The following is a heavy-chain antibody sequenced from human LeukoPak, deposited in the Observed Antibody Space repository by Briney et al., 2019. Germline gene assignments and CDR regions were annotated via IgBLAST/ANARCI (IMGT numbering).Heavy chain of an antibody. D-gene: IGHD6-13*01. CDR2: ISGSGGST. CDR3: ATKGKGAAAGTFFVDY. Sequence: PGGSLRLSCAASGFTFSTYAMSWVRQAPGKGLEWVSAISGSGGSTYYADSVKGRFTISRDNSKNTLYLQMNSLRAEDTAVYYCATKGKGAAAGTFFVDYWGQGTLVTGSS. J-gene: IGHJ4*02. CDR1: GFTFSTYA. V-gene: IGHV3-23*01.